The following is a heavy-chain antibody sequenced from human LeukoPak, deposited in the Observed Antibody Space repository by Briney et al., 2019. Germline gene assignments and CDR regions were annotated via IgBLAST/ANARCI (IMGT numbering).Heavy chain of an antibody. J-gene: IGHJ3*02. CDR2: IYYSGST. CDR3: ARETSLVLLWFGEGQARGTAFDI. V-gene: IGHV4-39*07. CDR1: GGSISSSSYY. D-gene: IGHD3-10*01. Sequence: SETLSLTCTVSGGSISSSSYYWGWIRQPPGKGLEWIGSIYYSGSTYYNPSLKSRVTISVDTSKNQFSLKLSSVTAADTAVYYCARETSLVLLWFGEGQARGTAFDIWGRGTMVTVSS.